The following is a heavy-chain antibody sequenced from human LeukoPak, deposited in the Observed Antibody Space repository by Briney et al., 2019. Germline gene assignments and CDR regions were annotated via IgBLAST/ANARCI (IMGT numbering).Heavy chain of an antibody. CDR2: ISGSGGST. CDR3: AKVPDILTGYYYFDY. D-gene: IGHD3-9*01. CDR1: GFTFSSYA. Sequence: GGSLRLSCAASGFTFSSYAMSWVRQAPGKGLEWASAISGSGGSTYYADSVKGRFTISRDNSKNTLYLQMNSLRAEDTAVYYCAKVPDILTGYYYFDYWGQGTLVTVSS. J-gene: IGHJ4*02. V-gene: IGHV3-23*01.